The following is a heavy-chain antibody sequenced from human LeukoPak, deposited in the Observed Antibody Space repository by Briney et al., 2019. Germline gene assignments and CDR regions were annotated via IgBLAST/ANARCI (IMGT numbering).Heavy chain of an antibody. CDR3: AREPAWGDYYYYYMDV. Sequence: PGGSLRLSCAASGFTFSSYGMRWVRQAPGKGLEWVAVIWYDGSNKYYADSVKGRFTISRDNPKNTLYLQMNSLRPEDTAVYYCAREPAWGDYYYYYMDVWGKGTTVTVS. CDR1: GFTFSSYG. CDR2: IWYDGSNK. V-gene: IGHV3-33*01. J-gene: IGHJ6*03. D-gene: IGHD7-27*01.